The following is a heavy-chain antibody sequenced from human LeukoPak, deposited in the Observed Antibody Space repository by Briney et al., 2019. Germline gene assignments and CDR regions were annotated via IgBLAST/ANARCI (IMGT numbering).Heavy chain of an antibody. CDR1: GGSISSGDYY. CDR3: ARGPSYDILTGFDY. Sequence: SETLSLTCSVSGGSISSGDYYWSWIRQPPGEGLEWIGYIDYSGSTYYNPSLKGRITISVDTSKNQFSLKLSSVTAADTAVYYCARGPSYDILTGFDYWGQGTLATVSS. D-gene: IGHD3-9*01. V-gene: IGHV4-30-4*01. CDR2: IDYSGST. J-gene: IGHJ4*02.